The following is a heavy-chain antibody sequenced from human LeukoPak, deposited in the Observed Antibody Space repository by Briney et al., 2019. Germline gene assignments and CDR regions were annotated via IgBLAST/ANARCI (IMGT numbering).Heavy chain of an antibody. V-gene: IGHV3-9*01. CDR3: AKGTTRWLQSFFPY. CDR1: GFTFDDYA. J-gene: IGHJ4*02. D-gene: IGHD5-24*01. CDR2: ISWNSGSI. Sequence: AGRSLRLSCAASGFTFDDYAMHWVRQAPGKGLEWVSGISWNSGSISYADSVKGRFTISRDNAKNSLYLQMNSLRAEDTALYYCAKGTTRWLQSFFPYWGQGALVTVSS.